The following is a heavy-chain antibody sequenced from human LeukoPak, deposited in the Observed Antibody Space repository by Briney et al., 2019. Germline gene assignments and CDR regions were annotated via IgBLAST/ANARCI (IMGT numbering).Heavy chain of an antibody. CDR1: GFTFSSYS. Sequence: SGGSLRLSCAASGFTFSSYSMNWVRQAPGKGLEWVSSISSSSSYIYYADSVKGRFTISRDNAKNSLYLQMNSLRAEDTAVYYCAREGGILTGSLPYYFDYWGQGTLVTVSS. CDR2: ISSSSSYI. D-gene: IGHD3-9*01. J-gene: IGHJ4*02. V-gene: IGHV3-21*01. CDR3: AREGGILTGSLPYYFDY.